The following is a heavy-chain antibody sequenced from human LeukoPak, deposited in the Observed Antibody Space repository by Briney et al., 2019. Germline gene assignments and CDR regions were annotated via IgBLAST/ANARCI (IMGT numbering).Heavy chain of an antibody. CDR1: GFTLSSYW. CDR3: ARGASDYDFWSGANWFDP. V-gene: IGHV3-74*01. Sequence: QPGGSLRLSCAASGFTLSSYWMHWVRQAPGKGLVWVSRINSDGSSTSYADSVKGRFTISRDNAKNTLYLQMNSLRAEDTAVYYCARGASDYDFWSGANWFDPWGQGTLVTVSS. D-gene: IGHD3-3*01. J-gene: IGHJ5*02. CDR2: INSDGSST.